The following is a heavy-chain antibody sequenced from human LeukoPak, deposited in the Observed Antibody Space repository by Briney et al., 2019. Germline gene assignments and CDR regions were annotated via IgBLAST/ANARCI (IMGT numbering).Heavy chain of an antibody. CDR2: ISWNSGNI. CDR1: GFTFDDYA. Sequence: GGSLRLSCAASGFTFDDYAMQWVRQAPGKGLEWVSGISWNSGNIDYADSVKGRFTISRDNAKNSLYLQMNSLRAEDTAVYYCARDPRSRSYDILTGYSHWGQGTLVTVSS. J-gene: IGHJ4*02. CDR3: ARDPRSRSYDILTGYSH. D-gene: IGHD3-9*01. V-gene: IGHV3-9*01.